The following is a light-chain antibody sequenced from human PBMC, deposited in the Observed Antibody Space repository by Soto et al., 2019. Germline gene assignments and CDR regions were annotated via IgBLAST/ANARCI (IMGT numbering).Light chain of an antibody. CDR1: TSNIGSNY. CDR3: TTWDDSLNGFYV. V-gene: IGLV1-47*01. Sequence: QSVLTQPPSASGTPGQGVTISCSGSTSNIGSNYVYWYQQLPGTAPKLLIYRNNQRPSAVPDRFSDSKSGTSASLAISGLRSDDEADYFGTTWDDSLNGFYVFGTGTKLTV. J-gene: IGLJ1*01. CDR2: RNN.